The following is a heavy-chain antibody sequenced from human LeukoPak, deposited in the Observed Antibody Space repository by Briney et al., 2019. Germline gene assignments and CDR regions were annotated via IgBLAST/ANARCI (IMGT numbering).Heavy chain of an antibody. V-gene: IGHV1-2*02. CDR3: ASSSRPGYSYGYGLNMDV. Sequence: ASVKVSCKASRYTFTGYYMHWVRQAPGQGLEWMGWINPNSGGTNYAQKFQGRVSMTRDTSISTAYMELSRLRSDDTAVYYCASSSRPGYSYGYGLNMDVWGQGTAVAVSS. J-gene: IGHJ6*02. CDR2: INPNSGGT. CDR1: RYTFTGYY. D-gene: IGHD5-18*01.